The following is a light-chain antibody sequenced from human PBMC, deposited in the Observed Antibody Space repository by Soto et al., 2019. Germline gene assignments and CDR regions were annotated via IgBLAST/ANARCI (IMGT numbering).Light chain of an antibody. Sequence: EIVLTQSPGTLSLSPGERATLSCRASQSVSSTYLAWYQQKPGQAPRLLIYGASSRATGIPDRFSGSGSGTDFTLTISRLEPEDCAVYYCQQYGSSPYTFGRGTKLEI. V-gene: IGKV3-20*01. CDR2: GAS. CDR3: QQYGSSPYT. CDR1: QSVSSTY. J-gene: IGKJ2*01.